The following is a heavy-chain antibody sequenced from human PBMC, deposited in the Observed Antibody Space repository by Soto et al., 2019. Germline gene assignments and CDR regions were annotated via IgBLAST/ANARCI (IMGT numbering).Heavy chain of an antibody. CDR1: SGSMSSSLNH. D-gene: IGHD2-2*01. CDR3: AKLAGYCSGTSCYGHYAMDG. Sequence: QLQLQEAGPGLVKPSETLSLTCIVSSGSMSSSLNHWGWIRQPPGKGLEWIGNINYCGSTYYNPSLQRRLTISVNTSTNPFYLTLSSVTAADTDVYYCAKLAGYCSGTSCYGHYAMDGWGQGTTVTVSS. CDR2: INYCGST. J-gene: IGHJ6*02. V-gene: IGHV4-39*01.